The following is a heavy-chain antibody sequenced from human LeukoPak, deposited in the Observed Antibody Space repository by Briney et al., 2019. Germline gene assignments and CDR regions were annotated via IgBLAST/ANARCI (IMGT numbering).Heavy chain of an antibody. J-gene: IGHJ5*02. CDR2: INPNSGGT. CDR3: ARTPRYCSGGSCYSSPNWFDP. V-gene: IGHV1-2*06. Sequence: EASVKVSCKASGYTFTGYYMHWVRQAPGRGLEWMGRINPNSGGTNYAQKFQGRVTMTRDTSISTAYMELSRLRSDGTAVYYCARTPRYCSGGSCYSSPNWFDPWGQGTLVTVSS. D-gene: IGHD2-15*01. CDR1: GYTFTGYY.